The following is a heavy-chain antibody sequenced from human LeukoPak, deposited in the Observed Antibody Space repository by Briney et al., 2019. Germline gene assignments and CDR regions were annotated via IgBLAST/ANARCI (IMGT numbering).Heavy chain of an antibody. CDR3: ARDSSYAFDM. D-gene: IGHD3-10*01. V-gene: IGHV3-48*03. CDR2: ISGSGSTI. Sequence: GGSLRLSCAASGFTFSNYEINWVRQAPGRGLEWISYISGSGSTIYYADSVKGRFTITRDNARNSLYLQMNSLRDEDTAVYYCARDSSYAFDMWGQGTMVTVSS. CDR1: GFTFSNYE. J-gene: IGHJ3*02.